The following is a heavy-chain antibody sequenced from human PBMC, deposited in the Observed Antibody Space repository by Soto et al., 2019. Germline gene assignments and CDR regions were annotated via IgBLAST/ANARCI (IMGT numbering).Heavy chain of an antibody. CDR1: GDRFINYW. D-gene: IGHD3-10*01. CDR3: ANQLWSRGWFDP. CDR2: IDPSDSYT. V-gene: IGHV5-10-1*01. Sequence: PXGSLKISCKDCGDRFINYWISWVRQMPGKGLEWMGNIDPSDSYTNYSPSFQGHVTISADKSIGTVYLQWSSLKASDTAMYYCANQLWSRGWFDPWGQGTLVTASS. J-gene: IGHJ5*02.